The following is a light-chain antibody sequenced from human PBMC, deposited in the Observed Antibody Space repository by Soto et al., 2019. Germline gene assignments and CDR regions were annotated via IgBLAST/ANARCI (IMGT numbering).Light chain of an antibody. CDR1: QSVGLS. CDR3: QRYNNWPLT. V-gene: IGKV3-15*01. J-gene: IGKJ4*01. CDR2: DAS. Sequence: EVVLTQSPATLSLSPGGRATLSCRASQSVGLSLAWYQQKPGQAPRLLIYDASARATGVPARFSGSRSGPEFTLTINSLQSEDCAIYYCQRYNNWPLTFGGGTKVDIK.